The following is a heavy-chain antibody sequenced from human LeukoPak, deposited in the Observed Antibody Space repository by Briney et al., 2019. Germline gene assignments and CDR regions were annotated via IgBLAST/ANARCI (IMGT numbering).Heavy chain of an antibody. Sequence: SETLSPTCTVSGGSISSHYWSWIRQPPGKGLEWIGYIYYSGNTNYNPSLKSRVTISVDTSKNQFSLKLRSVTAADTAVYYCVRHKNGDYEYFLHWGQGTLVTVSS. D-gene: IGHD4-17*01. J-gene: IGHJ1*01. V-gene: IGHV4-59*08. CDR1: GGSISSHY. CDR3: VRHKNGDYEYFLH. CDR2: IYYSGNT.